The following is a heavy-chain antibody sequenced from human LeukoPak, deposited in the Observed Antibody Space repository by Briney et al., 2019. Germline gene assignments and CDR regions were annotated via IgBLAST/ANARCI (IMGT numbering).Heavy chain of an antibody. CDR3: ASYGSGSYYKEYYYFDY. J-gene: IGHJ4*02. Sequence: SETLSLTCAVYGGSFSGYYWSWIRQPPGKGLEWIGEINHSGSTNYNPSLKSRVTISVDTSKNQFSLKLSSVTAADTAVYYCASYGSGSYYKEYYYFDYWGQGTLVTVSS. CDR2: INHSGST. CDR1: GGSFSGYY. D-gene: IGHD3-10*01. V-gene: IGHV4-34*01.